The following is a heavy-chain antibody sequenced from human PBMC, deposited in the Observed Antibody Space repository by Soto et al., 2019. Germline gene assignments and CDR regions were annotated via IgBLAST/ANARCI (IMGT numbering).Heavy chain of an antibody. Sequence: GASVKVSCKASGYTFTSYYMHWVRQAPGQGLEWMGIINPSGGSTSYAQKFQGRVTMTRDTSTSTVYMELSSLRSEDTAVYYCARGGAVWEQWLVFPWYFDLWGRGTLVTVSS. V-gene: IGHV1-46*01. D-gene: IGHD6-19*01. CDR1: GYTFTSYY. J-gene: IGHJ2*01. CDR3: ARGGAVWEQWLVFPWYFDL. CDR2: INPSGGST.